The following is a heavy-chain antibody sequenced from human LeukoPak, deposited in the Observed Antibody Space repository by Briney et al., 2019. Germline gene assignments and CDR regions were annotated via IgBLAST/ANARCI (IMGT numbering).Heavy chain of an antibody. CDR3: VRDKGGRSGAIYYDAFDV. J-gene: IGHJ3*01. CDR1: GFTFNTYW. D-gene: IGHD1-26*01. CDR2: IDQGGSTK. V-gene: IGHV3-7*01. Sequence: PGGSLRLSCAASGFTFNTYWMIWVRQAPGKGLEWVANIDQGGSTKYYVGSLKDRFTISRDNAKNSLYLQMNSLRAEDTAVYYCVRDKGGRSGAIYYDAFDVWGQGTMVTVSS.